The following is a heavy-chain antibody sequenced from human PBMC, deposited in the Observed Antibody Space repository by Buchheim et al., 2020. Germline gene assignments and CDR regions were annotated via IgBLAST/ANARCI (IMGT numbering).Heavy chain of an antibody. CDR1: GFTFSNAW. V-gene: IGHV3-15*01. Sequence: EVQLVESGGGLVKPGGSLRLSCAASGFTFSNAWMSWVRQAPGKGLEWVGRIKSKTDGGTTDYAAPVKGRFTISRDDSKNTLYLQMNSLKTEDTAVYYCTSLVVAASSYYYYYGMDVWGQGTT. CDR3: TSLVVAASSYYYYYGMDV. J-gene: IGHJ6*02. D-gene: IGHD2-15*01. CDR2: IKSKTDGGTT.